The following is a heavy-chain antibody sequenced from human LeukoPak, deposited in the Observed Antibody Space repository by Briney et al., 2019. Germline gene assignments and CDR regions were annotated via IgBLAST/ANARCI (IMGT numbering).Heavy chain of an antibody. CDR3: TRQDYYDSGGDPHFDY. CDR2: IRSKANSYAT. CDR1: GFTFSGSA. V-gene: IGHV3-73*01. J-gene: IGHJ4*01. D-gene: IGHD3-22*01. Sequence: GGSLRLSCAASGFTFSGSAMHWVRQASGKGLEWVGRIRSKANSYATAYAASVKGRFTISRDDSKNTAYLQMNSLKTEDTAVYYCTRQDYYDSGGDPHFDYWGQGTLVTVSS.